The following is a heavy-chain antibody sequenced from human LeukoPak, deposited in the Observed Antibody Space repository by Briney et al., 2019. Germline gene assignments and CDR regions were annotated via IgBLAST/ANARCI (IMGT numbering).Heavy chain of an antibody. CDR2: IYTSGST. D-gene: IGHD3-22*01. Sequence: PSETLSLTCTVSGASISSYYWSWIRQPAGKGLEWCGRIYTSGSTNYNPSVKSRVTISVDKSKNQFSLKMNSVTAADTAVYYCARDYYDSSGYYGRGGYYYMDVWGKGTTVTVSS. V-gene: IGHV4-4*07. CDR3: ARDYYDSSGYYGRGGYYYMDV. CDR1: GASISSYY. J-gene: IGHJ6*03.